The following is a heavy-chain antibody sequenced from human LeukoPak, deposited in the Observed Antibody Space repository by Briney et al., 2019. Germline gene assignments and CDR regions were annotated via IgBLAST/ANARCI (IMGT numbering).Heavy chain of an antibody. D-gene: IGHD5-18*01. V-gene: IGHV3-33*01. CDR1: GFTFSSYG. Sequence: QPGGSLRLSCAASGFTFSSYGMHWVRQAPGKGLEWVAVIWYDGSNKYYADSVKGRFTISRDNFKNTLYLQMNSLRAEDTAVYYCARTETAMVSFDYWGQGTLVTVSS. CDR3: ARTETAMVSFDY. J-gene: IGHJ4*02. CDR2: IWYDGSNK.